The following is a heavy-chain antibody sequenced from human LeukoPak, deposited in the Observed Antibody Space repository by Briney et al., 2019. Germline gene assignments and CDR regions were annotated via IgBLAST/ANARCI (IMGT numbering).Heavy chain of an antibody. CDR3: AKAYGSGSTHDAFDI. J-gene: IGHJ3*02. D-gene: IGHD3-10*01. V-gene: IGHV3-23*01. CDR1: GFTFGDYA. Sequence: PGGPLRLSCTASGFTFGDYAMSWVRQAPGKGLEWVSGISGSGGNTYYADSVKGRFTISRDNSKNTLYLQMNSLRAEDTAVYYCAKAYGSGSTHDAFDIWGQGTMVAVSS. CDR2: ISGSGGNT.